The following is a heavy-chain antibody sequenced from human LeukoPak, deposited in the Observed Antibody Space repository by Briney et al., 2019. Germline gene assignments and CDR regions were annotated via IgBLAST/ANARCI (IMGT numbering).Heavy chain of an antibody. CDR3: ARVAPVVATIYPWFDP. CDR1: GGTFSSYA. V-gene: IGHV1-69*06. CDR2: IIPIFGTA. J-gene: IGHJ5*02. D-gene: IGHD5-12*01. Sequence: ASVKVSCKASGGTFSSYAISWVRQAPGQGREWMGGIIPIFGTANYAQKFQGRVTITADKSTSTAYMELSSLRSEDTAVYYCARVAPVVATIYPWFDPWGQGTLVTVSS.